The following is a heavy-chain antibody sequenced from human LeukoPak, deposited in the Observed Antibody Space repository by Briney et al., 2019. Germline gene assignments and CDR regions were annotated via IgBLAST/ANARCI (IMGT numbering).Heavy chain of an antibody. CDR3: AKDPYGTRYFDY. V-gene: IGHV3-23*01. CDR2: LSGSGADT. Sequence: GGSLRLSCAASGFTFSKNAMSWVRQAPGKGLEWVSSLSGSGADTYYADSVKGRFTISRNNAKNTAYLQMNSLRAEDTAVYYCAKDPYGTRYFDYWGQGTLVTAS. J-gene: IGHJ4*02. CDR1: GFTFSKNA. D-gene: IGHD2-2*01.